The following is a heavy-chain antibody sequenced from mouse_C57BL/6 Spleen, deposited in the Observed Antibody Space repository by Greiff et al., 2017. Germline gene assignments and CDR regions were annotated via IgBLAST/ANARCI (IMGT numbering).Heavy chain of an antibody. CDR2: INPNNGGT. D-gene: IGHD1-1*01. Sequence: VQLQQSGPELVKPGASVKIPCKASGYTFTDYNMDWVKQSHGKSLEWIGDINPNNGGTIYNQKFKGKATLTVDKSSSTAYMELRSLTSEDTAVYYCARPYYYGSSLWYFDVWGTGTTVTVSS. CDR3: ARPYYYGSSLWYFDV. V-gene: IGHV1-18*01. J-gene: IGHJ1*03. CDR1: GYTFTDYN.